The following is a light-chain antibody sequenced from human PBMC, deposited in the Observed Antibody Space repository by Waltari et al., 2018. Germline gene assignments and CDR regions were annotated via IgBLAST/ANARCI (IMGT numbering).Light chain of an antibody. CDR2: SAS. V-gene: IGKV3-20*01. CDR3: QYYGDSPNT. CDR1: QYIDF. Sequence: EIVLTQSPGTLSLSPGDTATLSCRATQYIDFLAWYQQKPGQPPRLLIFSASTRATGIPDRFSGRGFGTDFTLTISRLEPEDFAVYYCQYYGDSPNTFGQGTKL. J-gene: IGKJ2*01.